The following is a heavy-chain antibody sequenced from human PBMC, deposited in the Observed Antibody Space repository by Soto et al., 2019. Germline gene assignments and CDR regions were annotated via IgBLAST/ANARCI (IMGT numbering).Heavy chain of an antibody. D-gene: IGHD3-16*01. Sequence: GGALRGSCAASGITVRNVWMPCIRQAPGKGLEWVGRIKSKADVSTKEYGTPVKDRFIISRDESKNTVDLQMHALRTEETAFYCCATPRPGSHGYSFWGHGALVTV. V-gene: IGHV3-15*01. J-gene: IGHJ4*01. CDR3: ATPRPGSHGYSF. CDR1: GITVRNVW. CDR2: IKSKADVSTK.